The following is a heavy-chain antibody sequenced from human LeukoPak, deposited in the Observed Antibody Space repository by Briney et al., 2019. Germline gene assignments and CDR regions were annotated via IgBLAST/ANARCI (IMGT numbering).Heavy chain of an antibody. J-gene: IGHJ4*02. CDR2: IIPIFGTA. D-gene: IGHD6-13*01. CDR3: ARDGHGYSRFDY. Sequence: SVKVSCKASGGTFNSYAISWVRQAPGQRLEWMGGIIPIFGTANYAQKFQGRVTITADESTSTAYMELSSLRSEDTAVYYCARDGHGYSRFDYWGQGTLVTVSS. V-gene: IGHV1-69*13. CDR1: GGTFNSYA.